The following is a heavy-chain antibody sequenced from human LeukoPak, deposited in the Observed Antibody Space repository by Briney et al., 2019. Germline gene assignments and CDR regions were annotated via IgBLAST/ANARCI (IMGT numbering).Heavy chain of an antibody. D-gene: IGHD6-6*01. CDR3: ARGRLNRRIAARPYYYYYYMDV. J-gene: IGHJ6*03. V-gene: IGHV1-46*01. Sequence: ASVKVSCKASGYTVITYYIHWVRQAPGQGLEWIGIINPSGGNTNYGQKFQGRVTITRNTSISTAYMELSSLRSEDTAVYYCARGRLNRRIAARPYYYYYYMDVWGKGTTVTVSS. CDR2: INPSGGNT. CDR1: GYTVITYY.